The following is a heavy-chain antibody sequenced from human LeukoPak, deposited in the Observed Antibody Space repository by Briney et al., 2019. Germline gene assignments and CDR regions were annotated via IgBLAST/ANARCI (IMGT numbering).Heavy chain of an antibody. V-gene: IGHV3-48*04. CDR2: ISSSSSTI. J-gene: IGHJ4*02. Sequence: PGGSLRLSCAASGFTFSSYSMNWVRQAPGKGLEWVSYISSSSSTIYYADSVEGRFTISRDNAKNSLYLQMNSLRAEDTAVYYCARVMKKKYYDILTGYYAPYYFDYWGQGTLVTVSS. D-gene: IGHD3-9*01. CDR3: ARVMKKKYYDILTGYYAPYYFDY. CDR1: GFTFSSYS.